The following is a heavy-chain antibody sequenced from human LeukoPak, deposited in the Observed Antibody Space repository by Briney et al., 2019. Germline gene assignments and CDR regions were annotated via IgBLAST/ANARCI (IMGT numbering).Heavy chain of an antibody. Sequence: GGSLRLSCAASGFTFSSYAIHWVRQAPGKGLEWVAVISYDGSNKYYADSVKGRFTISRDNSKNTLYLQMSSLRAEDTAIYYCAKGCGGDCYSSYDYWGQGTLVIVSS. J-gene: IGHJ4*02. CDR1: GFTFSSYA. V-gene: IGHV3-30-3*01. D-gene: IGHD2-21*02. CDR2: ISYDGSNK. CDR3: AKGCGGDCYSSYDY.